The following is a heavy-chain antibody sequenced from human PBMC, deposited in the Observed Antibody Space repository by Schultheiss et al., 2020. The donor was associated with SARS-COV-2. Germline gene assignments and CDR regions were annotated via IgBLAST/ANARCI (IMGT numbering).Heavy chain of an antibody. V-gene: IGHV3-30*03. CDR1: GFTFSGYS. J-gene: IGHJ3*02. Sequence: GGSLRLSCVASGFTFSGYSMNWVRQAPGKGLEWVAVISYDGSNKYYADSVKGRFTISRDNSKNTLYLQMNSLRDEDTAVYYCARGKLLSTVTTLAHAFDIWGQGTMVTVSS. D-gene: IGHD4-17*01. CDR2: ISYDGSNK. CDR3: ARGKLLSTVTTLAHAFDI.